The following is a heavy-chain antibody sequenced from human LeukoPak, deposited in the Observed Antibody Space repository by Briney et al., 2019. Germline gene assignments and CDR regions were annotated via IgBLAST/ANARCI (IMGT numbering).Heavy chain of an antibody. CDR3: VREGYFVFDF. V-gene: IGHV3-7*01. CDR1: GFTFRTYW. D-gene: IGHD1-26*01. Sequence: SGGSLRLSCGASGFTFRTYWMSWVRQAPGKGLEWVANTKEDGREKYYVDSVKGRFTISRDNAKNSLYLQMNSLRVEDTAVYYCVREGYFVFDFWGQGALVTVSS. CDR2: TKEDGREK. J-gene: IGHJ4*02.